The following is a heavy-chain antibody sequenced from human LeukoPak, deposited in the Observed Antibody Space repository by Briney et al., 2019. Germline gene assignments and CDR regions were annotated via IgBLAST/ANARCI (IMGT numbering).Heavy chain of an antibody. V-gene: IGHV3-30-3*01. CDR2: ISYDGSNE. Sequence: GRSLRLSCAASGFTFRSYGMHWVRQAPGKGLEWVAVISYDGSNEYHADSVKGRFTISRDNSKNTLYLQMEGLRVDDTAIYYCARGYCSSISCYLVYWGQGTLVTVSS. CDR1: GFTFRSYG. D-gene: IGHD2-2*01. J-gene: IGHJ4*02. CDR3: ARGYCSSISCYLVY.